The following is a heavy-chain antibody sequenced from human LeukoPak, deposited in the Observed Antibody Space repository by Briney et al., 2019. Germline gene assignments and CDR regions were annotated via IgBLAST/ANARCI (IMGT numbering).Heavy chain of an antibody. D-gene: IGHD2-2*01. V-gene: IGHV1-18*01. CDR1: GYTFTSYG. CDR2: ISAYNGNT. Sequence: GASVKVSCKASGYTFTSYGISWVRQAPGQGLEWMGWISAYNGNTNYAQKLQGRVTMTTDTSTSTAYMELRSLRSDDTAVHYCARDFFDIVVVPAAHNWFDPWGQGTLVTVSS. J-gene: IGHJ5*02. CDR3: ARDFFDIVVVPAAHNWFDP.